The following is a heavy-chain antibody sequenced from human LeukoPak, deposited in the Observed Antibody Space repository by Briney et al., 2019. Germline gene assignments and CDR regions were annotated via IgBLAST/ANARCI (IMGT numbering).Heavy chain of an antibody. Sequence: SQTLSLTCAISGDSVSSNSAAWNWIRQSPSGGLEWLGRTYYRSKWYIDYAVSVKSRIIINPDTSKNQFSLQLNSVTPEDTAVYYCTRDHGEMAPWGQGTLVTVSS. CDR2: TYYRSKWYI. CDR3: TRDHGEMAP. J-gene: IGHJ5*02. CDR1: GDSVSSNSAA. V-gene: IGHV6-1*01. D-gene: IGHD5-24*01.